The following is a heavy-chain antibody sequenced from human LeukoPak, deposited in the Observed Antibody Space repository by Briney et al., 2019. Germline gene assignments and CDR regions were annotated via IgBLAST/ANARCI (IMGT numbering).Heavy chain of an antibody. CDR1: GYTFTSYA. J-gene: IGHJ4*02. CDR3: ATEDSYGHEVWY. V-gene: IGHV1-3*01. D-gene: IGHD5-18*01. CDR2: INAGNGNT. Sequence: ASVKVSCKASGYTFTSYAMHWVRQAPGQRLEWMGWINAGNGNTKYSQKFQGRVTITRDTSASTAYMELSSLRSEDTAVYYCATEDSYGHEVWYWGQGTLVTVSP.